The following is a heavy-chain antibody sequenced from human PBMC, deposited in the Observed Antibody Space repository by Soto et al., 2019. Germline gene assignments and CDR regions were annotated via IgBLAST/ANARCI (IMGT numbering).Heavy chain of an antibody. CDR3: ARDREQYYYGSGSYYFDY. CDR1: GGTFSSYT. D-gene: IGHD3-10*01. Sequence: QVQLVQSGAEVKKPGSSVKVSCKASGGTFSSYTISWVRQAPGQGLEWMGRIIPILGIANYAQKFQGRVTITADKSTSTAYMELSRVRSEDTAVYYCARDREQYYYGSGSYYFDYWGQGTLVTVSS. V-gene: IGHV1-69*08. CDR2: IIPILGIA. J-gene: IGHJ4*02.